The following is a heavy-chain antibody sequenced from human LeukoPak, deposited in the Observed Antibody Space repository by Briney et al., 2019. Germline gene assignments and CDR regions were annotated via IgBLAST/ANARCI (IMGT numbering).Heavy chain of an antibody. CDR1: GFTFSSYG. CDR3: ARDDSGSYNHHDAFDI. CDR2: ISSSSSTI. V-gene: IGHV3-48*01. J-gene: IGHJ3*02. Sequence: GGSLRLSCAASGFTFSSYGMTWVRQAPGKGLEWVSYISSSSSTIYYADSVKGRFTISRDNAKNSLYLQLNSLRAEDTAVYYCARDDSGSYNHHDAFDIWGQGTMVTVSS. D-gene: IGHD1-26*01.